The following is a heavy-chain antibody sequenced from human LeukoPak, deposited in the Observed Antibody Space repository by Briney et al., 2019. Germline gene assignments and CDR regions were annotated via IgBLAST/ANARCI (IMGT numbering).Heavy chain of an antibody. Sequence: GRSLRLSCAASGFTFSSYAMHWVRQAPGKGLEWVAVISYDGSNKYYADSVKGRFTISRDNSKNKLYLQMNSLRAEDTAVYYCARPRSVTARWFDPWGQGTLVSVSS. CDR3: ARPRSVTARWFDP. D-gene: IGHD2-21*02. J-gene: IGHJ5*02. V-gene: IGHV3-30-3*01. CDR1: GFTFSSYA. CDR2: ISYDGSNK.